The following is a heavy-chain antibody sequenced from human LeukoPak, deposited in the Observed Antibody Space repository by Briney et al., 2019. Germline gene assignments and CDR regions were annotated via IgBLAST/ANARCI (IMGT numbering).Heavy chain of an antibody. CDR2: IYYSGST. V-gene: IGHV4-39*01. Sequence: PSETLSLTCAVSGGSISSSTYYWGWIRQPPGEGLDWIGNIYYSGSTHYEPSLKSRVTISIDTSKNQFSLTLSSVTAADTAVYYCARLPRPVGSIPHDAFDIWGQGTMVTVSS. D-gene: IGHD1-26*01. CDR3: ARLPRPVGSIPHDAFDI. CDR1: GGSISSSTYY. J-gene: IGHJ3*02.